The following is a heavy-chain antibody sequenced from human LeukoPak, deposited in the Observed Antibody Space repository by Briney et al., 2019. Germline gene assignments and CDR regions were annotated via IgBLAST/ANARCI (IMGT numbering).Heavy chain of an antibody. CDR3: ARDGIDSSGYRAPGPLGY. V-gene: IGHV3-30*19. J-gene: IGHJ4*02. D-gene: IGHD3-22*01. Sequence: PGRSLRLSCAASGFTFSSYGMHWVRQAPGKGLEWVAVIWYDGSNKYYADSVKGRFTISRDNSKNTLYLQMNSLRAEDTAVYYCARDGIDSSGYRAPGPLGYWGQGTLVTVSS. CDR2: IWYDGSNK. CDR1: GFTFSSYG.